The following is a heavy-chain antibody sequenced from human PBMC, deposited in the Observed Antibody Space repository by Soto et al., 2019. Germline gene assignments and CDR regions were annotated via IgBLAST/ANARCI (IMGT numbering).Heavy chain of an antibody. CDR2: ISGSGGST. Sequence: GGSLRLSCAASGFTFSSYAMSWVRQAPGKGLEWVSAISGSGGSTYYADSVKGRFTISRDNSKNTLYLQMNSLRAEDTAVYYCARQDHITMIVVALYYYYGMDVWGQGTTVTVSS. CDR3: ARQDHITMIVVALYYYYGMDV. V-gene: IGHV3-23*01. J-gene: IGHJ6*02. D-gene: IGHD3-22*01. CDR1: GFTFSSYA.